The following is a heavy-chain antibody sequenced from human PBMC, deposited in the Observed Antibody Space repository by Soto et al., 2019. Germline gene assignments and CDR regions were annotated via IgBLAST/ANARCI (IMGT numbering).Heavy chain of an antibody. CDR3: VTLFGAAAPFDY. V-gene: IGHV4-30-4*01. CDR1: GVSISSGDYY. D-gene: IGHD6-13*01. CDR2: ISYSGST. Sequence: PSETLSLTCTVSGVSISSGDYYWSWIRQPPGEGLEWIGYISYSGSTYYNPSLKSRLTISVDTSKNQFSLKLTSVTAADTAVYYCVTLFGAAAPFDYWGQGTLVTVS. J-gene: IGHJ4*02.